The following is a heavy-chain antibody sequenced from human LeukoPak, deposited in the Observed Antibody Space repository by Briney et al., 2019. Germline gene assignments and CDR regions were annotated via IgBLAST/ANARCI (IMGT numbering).Heavy chain of an antibody. CDR2: IYTSGST. D-gene: IGHD6-19*01. V-gene: IGHV4-4*07. CDR3: ARSSGVAGHFDY. CDR1: GGFTSSYY. Sequence: RSSPILSLTCTASGGFTSSYYWSWIRQPAGKRLEWIGLIYTSGSTNYNPSLKSRVTMSVDTSKSPFSLKLSSVSAADTAVYYCARSSGVAGHFDYWGQGTLVTVSS. J-gene: IGHJ4*02.